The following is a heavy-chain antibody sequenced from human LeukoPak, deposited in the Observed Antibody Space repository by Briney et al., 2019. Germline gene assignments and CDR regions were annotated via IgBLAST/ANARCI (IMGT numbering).Heavy chain of an antibody. CDR3: AKRDSRGLYYFDY. J-gene: IGHJ4*02. V-gene: IGHV3-23*01. Sequence: GESLQISCAASGFTFSTSSMSWVRQAPGKGLEWVSTFSRHGDTTFYADSVKGRFTIFRDNSRNTLYLQMNSLRAEDTAVYYCAKRDSRGLYYFDYWGQGTLVTVSS. CDR2: FSRHGDTT. D-gene: IGHD6-19*01. CDR1: GFTFSTSS.